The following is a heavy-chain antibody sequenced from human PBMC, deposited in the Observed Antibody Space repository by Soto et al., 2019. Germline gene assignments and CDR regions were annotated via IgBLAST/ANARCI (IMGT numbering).Heavy chain of an antibody. V-gene: IGHV4-4*07. CDR1: GGSITVYY. J-gene: IGHJ4*02. CDR2: IYTSGTT. Sequence: SETLSLTCTVSGGSITVYYLNWIRQPAGKGLEWIGHIYTSGTTNYNPSFKSRVTMSLDTSQNQFSLRLTSVTAADTAVYYCSRDFTASGTYAVDYWGQGTLVTVSS. D-gene: IGHD3-10*01. CDR3: SRDFTASGTYAVDY.